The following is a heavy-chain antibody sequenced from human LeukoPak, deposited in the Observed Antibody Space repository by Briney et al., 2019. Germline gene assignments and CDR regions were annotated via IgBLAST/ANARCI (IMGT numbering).Heavy chain of an antibody. CDR3: TRGTGYSSGSPHLFDY. V-gene: IGHV3-49*04. CDR2: IRSKDYGGTT. D-gene: IGHD6-19*01. Sequence: GGSLRLSCTASGFTLGDYAMSWVRQAPGKGLEGVGFIRSKDYGGTTEYAASVKGRFTISRDDSKSIAYLQMNSLKTEDTAVYYCTRGTGYSSGSPHLFDYWGQGTLVTVSS. CDR1: GFTLGDYA. J-gene: IGHJ4*02.